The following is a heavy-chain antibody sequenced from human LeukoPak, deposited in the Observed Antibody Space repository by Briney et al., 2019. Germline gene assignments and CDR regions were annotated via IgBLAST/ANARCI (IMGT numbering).Heavy chain of an antibody. V-gene: IGHV3-48*03. Sequence: GGSLRLSCAASGFPFSDHEMNWVRQAPGKGLEWDSYISSSGSDKYYPDSVKGRFTISRDNAKNSLYLQMNSLRAEDTAVYYCARRTYGAFAIWGQGTKVTVSS. D-gene: IGHD3-10*01. CDR2: ISSSGSDK. CDR3: ARRTYGAFAI. J-gene: IGHJ3*02. CDR1: GFPFSDHE.